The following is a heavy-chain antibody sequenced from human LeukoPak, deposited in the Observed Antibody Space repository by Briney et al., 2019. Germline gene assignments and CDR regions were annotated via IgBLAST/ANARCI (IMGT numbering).Heavy chain of an antibody. J-gene: IGHJ4*02. CDR2: ISSSSSYI. Sequence: PGGSLRLSCAASGFTFSSYSMNWVRQAPGKGLEWVSSISSSSSYIYYADSVKGRFTISRDNAKNSLYLQMNSLRAEDTAVYYCARDRGTSAMVDYWGQGTLVTVSS. V-gene: IGHV3-21*01. CDR3: ARDRGTSAMVDY. CDR1: GFTFSSYS. D-gene: IGHD3-10*01.